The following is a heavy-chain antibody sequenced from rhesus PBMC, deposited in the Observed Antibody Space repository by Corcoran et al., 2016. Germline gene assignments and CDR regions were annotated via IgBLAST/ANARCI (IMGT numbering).Heavy chain of an antibody. Sequence: QVTLKESGPALVKPTQTLTLTCTFSGLSLSTSGMGVGWIRQPSRKTLEWLAHIYWDDDKRYSTSLKSRLTISKDTSKNQVVLTMTNMDPVDTATYYCARRRSGYFDYWGQGVLVTVSS. CDR2: IYWDDDK. CDR3: ARRRSGYFDY. V-gene: IGHV2-1*01. CDR1: GLSLSTSGMG. J-gene: IGHJ4*01.